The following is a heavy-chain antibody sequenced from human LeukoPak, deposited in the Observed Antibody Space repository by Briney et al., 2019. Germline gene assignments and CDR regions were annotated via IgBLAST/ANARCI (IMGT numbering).Heavy chain of an antibody. CDR1: GFTFDDYA. CDR3: AKDGGPDDSSGYTY. V-gene: IGHV3-9*01. Sequence: GGSLRLSCAASGFTFDDYAMHWVRQAPGKGLEWVSGISWNSGSIVYADSVKGRFTISRDNAKNSLYLQMNSLRAEDTALYYCAKDGGPDDSSGYTYWGQGTLVTVSS. D-gene: IGHD3-22*01. J-gene: IGHJ4*02. CDR2: ISWNSGSI.